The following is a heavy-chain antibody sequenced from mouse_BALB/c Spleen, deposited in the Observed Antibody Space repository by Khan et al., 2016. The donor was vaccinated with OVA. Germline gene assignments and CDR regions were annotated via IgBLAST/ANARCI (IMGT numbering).Heavy chain of an antibody. CDR1: GYSITSGYS. J-gene: IGHJ3*01. D-gene: IGHD2-4*01. CDR2: IHYSGRT. V-gene: IGHV3-1*02. CDR3: AIYYDYDWLAY. Sequence: EVQLQESGPDLVKPSQSLSLTCTVTGYSITSGYSWHWIRQFPGNKLEWMGYIHYSGRTNYNPSLQSRISITRTTSKNQFFLQLNSVTTEDTATYYCAIYYDYDWLAYWGQGTLVTVSA.